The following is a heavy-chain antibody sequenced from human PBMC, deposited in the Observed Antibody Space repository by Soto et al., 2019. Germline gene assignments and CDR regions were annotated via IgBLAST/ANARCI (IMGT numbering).Heavy chain of an antibody. CDR3: ATLYLVAAAGSAFDI. CDR1: GYTLTELS. D-gene: IGHD6-13*01. J-gene: IGHJ3*02. Sequence: ASVKVSCKVSGYTLTELSMHWVRQAPGKGLEWMGGFDPEDGETIYAQKFQGRVTMTEDTSTDTAYMGLSSLRSEDTAVYYCATLYLVAAAGSAFDIWGQGTMVTVSS. V-gene: IGHV1-24*01. CDR2: FDPEDGET.